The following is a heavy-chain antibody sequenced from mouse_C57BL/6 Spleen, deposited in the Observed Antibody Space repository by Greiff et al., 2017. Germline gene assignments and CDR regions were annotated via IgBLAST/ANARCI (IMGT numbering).Heavy chain of an antibody. J-gene: IGHJ3*01. Sequence: EVKLVESGPELVKPGASVKISCKASGYSFTDYNMNWVKQSNGKSLEWIGVINPKYGTTSYNPKFKGKATLTVDKSSSTAYIQLNSLTSEDSAVYYCARPLWDPLFFAYWGQGTLVTVSA. V-gene: IGHV1-39*01. CDR1: GYSFTDYN. CDR2: INPKYGTT. CDR3: ARPLWDPLFFAY. D-gene: IGHD4-1*01.